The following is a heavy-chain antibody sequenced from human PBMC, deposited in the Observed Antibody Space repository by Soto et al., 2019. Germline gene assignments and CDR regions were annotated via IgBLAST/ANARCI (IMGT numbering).Heavy chain of an antibody. CDR1: GGSISSSSYY. CDR2: IYYSGST. V-gene: IGHV4-39*02. Sequence: TSETLSLTCTVSGGSISSSSYYWGWIRQPPGKGLEWIGSIYYSGSTYYNPSLKSRVTISVDTSKNQFSLKLSSVTAADTAVYYCARDFGLGIAAAGTNCRDLFDYWGQGTLVTVSS. J-gene: IGHJ4*02. D-gene: IGHD6-13*01. CDR3: ARDFGLGIAAAGTNCRDLFDY.